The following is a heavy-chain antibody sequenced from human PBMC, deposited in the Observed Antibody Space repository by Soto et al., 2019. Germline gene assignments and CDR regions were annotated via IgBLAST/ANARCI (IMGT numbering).Heavy chain of an antibody. CDR2: LHSDGSTT. CDR3: ARELPTTIRGGYYYSYGMDV. V-gene: IGHV3-74*03. D-gene: IGHD2-2*02. Sequence: GGSLRLSCAASGFILSSYWMHWVRQVPGKGLVWVSRLHSDGSTTTYADSVKGRFTISRDNAKNTLYLQMDSLRAEDTAVYYCARELPTTIRGGYYYSYGMDVWGQGTTVTVSS. J-gene: IGHJ6*02. CDR1: GFILSSYW.